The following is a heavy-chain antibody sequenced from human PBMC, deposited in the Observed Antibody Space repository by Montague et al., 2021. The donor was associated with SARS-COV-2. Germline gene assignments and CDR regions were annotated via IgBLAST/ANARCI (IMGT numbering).Heavy chain of an antibody. CDR2: VYHTGST. D-gene: IGHD3-22*01. J-gene: IGHJ4*02. V-gene: IGHV4-61*01. CDR3: VREKYYFDDSGSK. Sequence: SETLSLTCSVSGVSISSGSYYWSWVRQPPGKGLEWIGYVYHTGSTNYNPSLKSRVTLSIDTSKNQFSLNLTSVTAADTAVYYCVREKYYFDDSGSKWGQGTRVT. CDR1: GVSISSGSYY.